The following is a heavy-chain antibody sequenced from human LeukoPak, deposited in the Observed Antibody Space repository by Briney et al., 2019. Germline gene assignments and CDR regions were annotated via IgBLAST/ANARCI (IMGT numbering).Heavy chain of an antibody. D-gene: IGHD6-13*01. CDR2: IYYSGST. CDR3: ARESLGYSSREFDY. J-gene: IGHJ4*02. Sequence: SETLSLTCTVSGGSISSYYWSWIRQPPGKGLEWIGSIYYSGSTYYNPSLKSRVTISVDTSKNQFSLKLSSVTAADTAVYYCARESLGYSSREFDYWGQGTLVTVSS. V-gene: IGHV4-39*07. CDR1: GGSISSYY.